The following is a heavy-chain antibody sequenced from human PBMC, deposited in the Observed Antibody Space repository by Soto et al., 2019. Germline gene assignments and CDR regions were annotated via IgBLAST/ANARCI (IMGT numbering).Heavy chain of an antibody. D-gene: IGHD3-10*01. V-gene: IGHV2-5*02. J-gene: IGHJ4*02. CDR1: GFSLTTGGVG. Sequence: QITLKESGPTLVKPTQTLTLTCDFSGFSLTTGGVGVGWVRQPPGEALEWLALIYWDDDERYNPSLKTRLTLTTDPSKNQVVLIMTNMDPVDTATYYCAHSRNLITEDAQVGDFDYWGQGTLVTVSS. CDR3: AHSRNLITEDAQVGDFDY. CDR2: IYWDDDE.